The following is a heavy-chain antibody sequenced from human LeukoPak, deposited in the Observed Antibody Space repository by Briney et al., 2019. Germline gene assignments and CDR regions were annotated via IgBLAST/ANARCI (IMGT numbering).Heavy chain of an antibody. CDR1: GGSFSGYY. D-gene: IGHD6-13*01. Sequence: SETLSLTCAVYGGSFSGYYWSRIRQPPGKGLEWIGEINHSGSTNYNPSLKSRVTISVDTSKNQFSLKLGSVTAADTAVYYCARGSGSSWYLRWGQGTLVTVSS. CDR2: INHSGST. J-gene: IGHJ4*02. CDR3: ARGSGSSWYLR. V-gene: IGHV4-34*01.